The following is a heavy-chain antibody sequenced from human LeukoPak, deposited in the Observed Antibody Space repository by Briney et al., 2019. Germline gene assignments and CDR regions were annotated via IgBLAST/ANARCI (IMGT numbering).Heavy chain of an antibody. D-gene: IGHD1-20*01. CDR3: ARDRDNWNDLGAFDI. J-gene: IGHJ3*02. CDR1: GGSIGYYY. CDR2: IYYTGSSGST. V-gene: IGHV4-59*01. Sequence: SETLSLTCFVSGGSIGYYYWSWIRQPPGKGLEWIGYIYYTGSSGSTNYNPSLKSRVSISVDTSKKHFSLKLSSVTAADTAVYYCARDRDNWNDLGAFDIWGQGTMVTVSS.